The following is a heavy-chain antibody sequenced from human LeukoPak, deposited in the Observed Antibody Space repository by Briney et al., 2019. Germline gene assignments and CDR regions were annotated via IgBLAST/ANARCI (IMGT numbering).Heavy chain of an antibody. CDR2: MNPNSGNT. D-gene: IGHD5-18*01. V-gene: IGHV1-8*01. Sequence: ASVKVSCKASGYTFTSYDINWVRQATGQRLEWMGWMNPNSGNTGYAQKFQGRVTMTRNTSISTAYMELSSLRSEDTAVYYCARGPTGYSYGYYYYYMDVWGKGTTVTISS. CDR1: GYTFTSYD. J-gene: IGHJ6*03. CDR3: ARGPTGYSYGYYYYYMDV.